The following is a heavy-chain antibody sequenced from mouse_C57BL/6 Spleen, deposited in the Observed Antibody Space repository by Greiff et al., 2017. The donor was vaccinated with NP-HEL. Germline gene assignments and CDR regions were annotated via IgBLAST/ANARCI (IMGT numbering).Heavy chain of an antibody. J-gene: IGHJ2*01. CDR2: IRNKANNHAT. D-gene: IGHD1-2*01. CDR3: TRGVRRGYYFDY. V-gene: IGHV6-6*01. CDR1: GFTFSDAW. Sequence: EVKLMESGGGLVQPGGSMKLSCAASGFTFSDAWMDWVRQSPEKGLEWVAEIRNKANNHATYYAESVKGRFTISRDDSKSSVYLQMNSLRAEDTGIYYCTRGVRRGYYFDYWGQGTTLTVSS.